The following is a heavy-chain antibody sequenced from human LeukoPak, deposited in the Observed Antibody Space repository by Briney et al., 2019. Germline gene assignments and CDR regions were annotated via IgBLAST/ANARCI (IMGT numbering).Heavy chain of an antibody. CDR2: INSDGSTI. CDR1: GFTFSGYW. J-gene: IGHJ6*02. CDR3: ARRRERPYGMDV. V-gene: IGHV3-74*01. Sequence: PGGSLRFSCAASGFTFSGYWMHWVRQAPGKGLVWVSRINSDGSTINYADSVKGRFTISRDNAKNTLYLQMNSLRAEDTAVYYCARRRERPYGMDVWGQGSTVTVSS.